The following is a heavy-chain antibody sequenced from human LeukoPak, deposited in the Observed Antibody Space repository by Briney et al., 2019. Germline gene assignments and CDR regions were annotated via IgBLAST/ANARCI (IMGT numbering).Heavy chain of an antibody. Sequence: GGSLRLSCAASGFTFSSYSMNWVRQAPGKGLEWVSYISSSSSTIYYADSVKGRFTISRDNAKNSLYLQMNSLRAEDTAVYYCARDPLYCSSTSCYVSSYLDYWGQGTLVTVSS. CDR3: ARDPLYCSSTSCYVSSYLDY. J-gene: IGHJ4*02. D-gene: IGHD2-2*01. CDR2: ISSSSSTI. CDR1: GFTFSSYS. V-gene: IGHV3-48*01.